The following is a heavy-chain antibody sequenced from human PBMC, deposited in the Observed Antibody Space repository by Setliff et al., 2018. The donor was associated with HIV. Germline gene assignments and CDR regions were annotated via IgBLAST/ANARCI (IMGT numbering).Heavy chain of an antibody. J-gene: IGHJ4*02. Sequence: SETLSLTCAVYGGSFSEFSWSWIRQSPGKDLEWIGEVNHRGGTNYNPSLKSRVIISVDTSKNPFSLRLTSVTAADTAVYYCARVATWIQLWPFPRVFDYWGQGTLVTVSS. CDR3: ARVATWIQLWPFPRVFDY. CDR2: VNHRGGT. V-gene: IGHV4-34*01. D-gene: IGHD5-18*01. CDR1: GGSFSEFS.